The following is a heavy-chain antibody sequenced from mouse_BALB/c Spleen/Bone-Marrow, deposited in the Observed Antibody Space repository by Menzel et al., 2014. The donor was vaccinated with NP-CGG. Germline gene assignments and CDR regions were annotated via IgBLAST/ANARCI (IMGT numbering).Heavy chain of an antibody. D-gene: IGHD4-1*01. V-gene: IGHV5-6*02. CDR3: TRQRNWDHYAMDY. CDR1: GFTFGTYG. Sequence: EVKLEESGGDLVKPGGSLKLSCAASGFTFGTYGMSWVRQTPDKRLEWVATISSGGGYTYYPDSVKGRFTISRDNANNTLYLQVSSLKSKDTAMYYCTRQRNWDHYAMDYWGQGTSVTVSS. J-gene: IGHJ4*01. CDR2: ISSGGGYT.